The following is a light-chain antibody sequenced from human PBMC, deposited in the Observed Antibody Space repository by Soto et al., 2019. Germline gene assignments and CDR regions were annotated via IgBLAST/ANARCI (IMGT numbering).Light chain of an antibody. CDR3: QVWDTTNDHHV. CDR1: NIGSKS. Sequence: SYELTQSPSVSVAPGQTATITCGGNNIGSKSVNWYQQKAGQAPVLVMSYDSDRPSGIPERFSGSNSGNTATLPLSRVESGDEADYYCQVWDTTNDHHVFGSGTKLTVL. V-gene: IGLV3-21*01. J-gene: IGLJ1*01. CDR2: YDS.